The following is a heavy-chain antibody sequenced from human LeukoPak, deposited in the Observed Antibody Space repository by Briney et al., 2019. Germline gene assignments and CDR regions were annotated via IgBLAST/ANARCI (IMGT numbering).Heavy chain of an antibody. CDR3: ARGVAGRFYYYYYMDV. CDR2: VDHTRST. D-gene: IGHD6-19*01. V-gene: IGHV4-59*13. Sequence: SDTLSLPCSVSDDSITMYYWTWIRQPPGKALEWIGYVDHTRSTNYNPSLKSRVTISVDTSKNQFSLKLSSVTAADTAVYYCARGVAGRFYYYYYMDVWGKGTTVTISS. J-gene: IGHJ6*03. CDR1: DDSITMYY.